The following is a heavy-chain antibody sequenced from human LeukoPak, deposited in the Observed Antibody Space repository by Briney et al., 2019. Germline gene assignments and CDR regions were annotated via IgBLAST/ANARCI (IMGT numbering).Heavy chain of an antibody. V-gene: IGHV3-74*01. CDR3: ARGGAWYYYDSSGYYPNYFDY. J-gene: IGHJ4*02. CDR1: GNYW. CDR2: INSDGSWT. D-gene: IGHD3-22*01. Sequence: GGSLRLSCAASGNYWMHWVRQAPGKGLVWVSHINSDGSWTSYADSVKGRFTISKDNAKNTVYLQMNSLRAEDTAVYYCARGGAWYYYDSSGYYPNYFDYWGQGTLVTVSS.